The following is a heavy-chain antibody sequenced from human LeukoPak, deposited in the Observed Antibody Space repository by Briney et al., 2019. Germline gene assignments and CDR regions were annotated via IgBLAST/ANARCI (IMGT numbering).Heavy chain of an antibody. D-gene: IGHD3-10*01. J-gene: IGHJ4*02. CDR3: AKAPSYYPKIFDD. V-gene: IGHV3-23*01. CDR2: ISGSGGRT. CDR1: GFTFSSYA. Sequence: GGSLRLSCAASGFTFSSYAMSWVRQAPGKGLEWVSAISGSGGRTYYADSVEGRFTISRDNSKNTLYLQMNSLGAEDTAVYYWAKAPSYYPKIFDDWGQGTLVTVSS.